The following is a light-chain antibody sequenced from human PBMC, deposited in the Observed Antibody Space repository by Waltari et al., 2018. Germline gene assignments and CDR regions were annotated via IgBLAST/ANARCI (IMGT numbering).Light chain of an antibody. CDR3: QQYGSSPLT. V-gene: IGKV3-20*01. CDR2: GAS. J-gene: IGKJ4*01. Sequence: ATLPCRASQAGSSNYLGWYQQKPGQPPRLLIYGASSRATGIPDRCSGSGSGTDFTLTISRLEPEDFAVYYCQQYGSSPLTFGGGTKVEIK. CDR1: QAGSSNY.